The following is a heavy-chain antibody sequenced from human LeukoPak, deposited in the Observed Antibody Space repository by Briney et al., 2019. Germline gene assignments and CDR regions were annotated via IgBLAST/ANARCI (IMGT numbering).Heavy chain of an antibody. CDR1: GGTFSSYA. D-gene: IGHD4-23*01. Sequence: ASVKVSCKASGGTFSSYAISRVRQAPGQGLEWMGGIIPIFGTANYAQKFQGRVTITADESTSTAYMELSSLRSEDTAVYYCASSPTNTVVTPEFAYWGQGTLVTVSS. CDR2: IIPIFGTA. CDR3: ASSPTNTVVTPEFAY. J-gene: IGHJ4*02. V-gene: IGHV1-69*13.